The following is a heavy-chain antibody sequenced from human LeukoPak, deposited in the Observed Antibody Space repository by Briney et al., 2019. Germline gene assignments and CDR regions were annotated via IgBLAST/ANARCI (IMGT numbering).Heavy chain of an antibody. Sequence: TGGSLRLSCAASGFTFSTYLMHWVRQAPGKGLVWVSRINTDGSITTYADSVKGRFTISRDNAKNTLYLQMNSLRDEDTAVYYCGKEVERHFDLKYWGQGTLVTVSS. V-gene: IGHV3-74*03. J-gene: IGHJ4*02. CDR2: INTDGSIT. CDR3: GKEVERHFDLKY. CDR1: GFTFSTYL. D-gene: IGHD2/OR15-2a*01.